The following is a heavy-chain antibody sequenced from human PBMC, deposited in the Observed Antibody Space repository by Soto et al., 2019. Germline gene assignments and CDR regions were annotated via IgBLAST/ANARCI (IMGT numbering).Heavy chain of an antibody. CDR2: IYYSGST. J-gene: IGHJ4*02. Sequence: SETLSLTCTVSGGSISSYYWSWIRQPPGKGLEWIGYIYYSGSTNYNPSLKSRVTISVDTSKNQFSLKLSSVTAADTAVYYCARHGSDWEDSVVVPAEHKYYFDYWGQGSLVTVSA. D-gene: IGHD2-2*01. CDR3: ARHGSDWEDSVVVPAEHKYYFDY. V-gene: IGHV4-59*08. CDR1: GGSISSYY.